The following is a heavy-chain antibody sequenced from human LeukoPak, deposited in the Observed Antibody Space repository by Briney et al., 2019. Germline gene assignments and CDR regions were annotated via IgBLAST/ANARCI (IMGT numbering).Heavy chain of an antibody. CDR1: GGSISSYY. CDR2: VSYSGST. J-gene: IGHJ4*02. V-gene: IGHV4-59*01. Sequence: SETLSLTCTVSGGSISSYYWNWVRQPPGKGLEWIVYVSYSGSTNYNSSLKSRVTISVDTSKNQFSLKLNSVTAADTAVYYCARTGGYNSPFSFWGQGALVTVSS. CDR3: ARTGGYNSPFSF. D-gene: IGHD5-24*01.